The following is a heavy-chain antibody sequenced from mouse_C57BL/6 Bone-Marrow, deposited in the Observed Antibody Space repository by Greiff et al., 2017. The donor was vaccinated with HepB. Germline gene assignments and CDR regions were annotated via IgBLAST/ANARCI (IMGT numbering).Heavy chain of an antibody. CDR3: ARRPLTGTYAMDY. J-gene: IGHJ4*01. D-gene: IGHD4-1*01. CDR2: ISSGSSTI. V-gene: IGHV5-17*01. Sequence: EVKLMESGGGLVKPGGSLKLSCAASGFTFSDYGMHWVRQAPEKGLEWVAYISSGSSTIYYADTVKGRFTISRVNAKNTLFLQMTSLRSEDTAMYYCARRPLTGTYAMDYWGQGTSVTVSS. CDR1: GFTFSDYG.